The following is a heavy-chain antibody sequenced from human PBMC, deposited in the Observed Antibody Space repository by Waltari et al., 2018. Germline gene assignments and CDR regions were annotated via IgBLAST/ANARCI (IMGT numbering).Heavy chain of an antibody. V-gene: IGHV6-1*01. CDR3: AREVWQQLGPPRFDP. CDR2: TYYRSKWYN. D-gene: IGHD6-13*01. Sequence: QVQLQQSGPGLVKPSQTLSLTCSIPGDSVSSHSAAWNWIRQSPSRGLEWLGRTYYRSKWYNDYAVSVKSRITINPDTSKNQFSLQLNSVTPEDTAVYYCAREVWQQLGPPRFDPWGQGTLVTVSA. CDR1: GDSVSSHSAA. J-gene: IGHJ5*02.